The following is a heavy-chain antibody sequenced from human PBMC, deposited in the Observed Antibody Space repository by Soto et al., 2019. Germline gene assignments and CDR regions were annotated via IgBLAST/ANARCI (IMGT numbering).Heavy chain of an antibody. D-gene: IGHD3-22*01. Sequence: QVQLVQSGAEVKKPGYSVKVSCKASGGSLSNYGISWVRQAPGQGLEWMGAIIPVFGTPNYAQKFQDRVTITADESTTTVYMEVRSLTSEDTAVYYCARGDATKIVVTTYYGMDVWGQGTTVTVSS. V-gene: IGHV1-69*12. CDR1: GGSLSNYG. CDR3: ARGDATKIVVTTYYGMDV. J-gene: IGHJ6*02. CDR2: IIPVFGTP.